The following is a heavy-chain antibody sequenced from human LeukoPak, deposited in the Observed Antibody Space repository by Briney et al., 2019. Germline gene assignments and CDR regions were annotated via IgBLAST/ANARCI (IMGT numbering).Heavy chain of an antibody. CDR3: LRGDSSGWG. J-gene: IGHJ4*02. CDR2: MKPNSGNT. CDR1: GYTFTGYY. Sequence: GASVKVSCKASGYTFTGYYIHWVRQATGQGLEWMGWMKPNSGNTGYAQKFQGRVTMTRDTSINTAYMELSDLRSEDTAVYYCLRGDSSGWGWGQGTQVTVSS. D-gene: IGHD6-19*01. V-gene: IGHV1-8*02.